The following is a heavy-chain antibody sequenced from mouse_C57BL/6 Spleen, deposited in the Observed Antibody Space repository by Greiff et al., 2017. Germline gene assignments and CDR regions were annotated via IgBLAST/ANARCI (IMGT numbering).Heavy chain of an antibody. J-gene: IGHJ1*03. D-gene: IGHD1-1*01. CDR2: IRLKSDNYAT. Sequence: EVKLQESGGGLVQPGGSMKLSCVASGFTFSNYWMNWVRQSPAKGLEWVAQIRLKSDNYATPYAESVKGRFTISRDDSKSSVYLQMNNLRAEDTGIYYCTDYYGSSYPPYFDVWGTGTTVTVSS. CDR1: GFTFSNYW. V-gene: IGHV6-3*01. CDR3: TDYYGSSYPPYFDV.